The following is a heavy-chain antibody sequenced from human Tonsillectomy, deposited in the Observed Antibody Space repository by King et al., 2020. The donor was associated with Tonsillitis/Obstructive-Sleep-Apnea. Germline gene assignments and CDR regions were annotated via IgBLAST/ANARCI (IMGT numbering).Heavy chain of an antibody. J-gene: IGHJ3*02. CDR3: ARIDAGEYSSGWTNAFDI. V-gene: IGHV2-26*01. D-gene: IGHD6-19*01. CDR2: IFSNDEK. Sequence: TLQESGPVLVKPTETLTLTCTVSGFSLSNARMGVSWIRQPPGKALEWLAHIFSNDEKSYSTSLKSRLTISKDTSKSQVVLTMTNMDPVDTATYYCARIDAGEYSSGWTNAFDIWGQGTMVTVSS. CDR1: GFSLSNARMG.